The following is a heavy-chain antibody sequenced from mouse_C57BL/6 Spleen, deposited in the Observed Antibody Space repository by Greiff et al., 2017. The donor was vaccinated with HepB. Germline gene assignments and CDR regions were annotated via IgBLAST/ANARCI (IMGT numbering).Heavy chain of an antibody. CDR2: INPYNGGT. CDR3: ARDDYDPYAMDY. D-gene: IGHD2-4*01. CDR1: GYTFTDYY. Sequence: VQLQQSGPVLVKPGASVKMSCKASGYTFTDYYMNWVKQSHGKSLEWIGVINPYNGGTSYNQKFKGKATLTVDKSSSTAYMELNSLTSEDSAVYYCARDDYDPYAMDYWGQGTSVTVSS. V-gene: IGHV1-19*01. J-gene: IGHJ4*01.